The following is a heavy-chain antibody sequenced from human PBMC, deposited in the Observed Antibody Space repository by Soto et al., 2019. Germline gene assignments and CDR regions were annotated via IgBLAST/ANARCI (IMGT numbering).Heavy chain of an antibody. D-gene: IGHD1-7*01. J-gene: IGHJ4*02. CDR1: GGSISSYY. CDR3: GRGEVDRYKWNYGIDY. V-gene: IGHV4-59*01. Sequence: SETLSLTCTVSGGSISSYYWSWIRQPPGKGLEWIGYIYYSGNTNYNPSLKSRVTISVDTSKNQFSLKLSSVTAADTAVYYCGRGEVDRYKWNYGIDYWGQGTLVTVSS. CDR2: IYYSGNT.